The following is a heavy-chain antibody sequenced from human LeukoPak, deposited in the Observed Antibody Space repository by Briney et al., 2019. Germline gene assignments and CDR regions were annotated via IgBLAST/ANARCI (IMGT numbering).Heavy chain of an antibody. V-gene: IGHV4-34*01. J-gene: IGHJ4*02. D-gene: IGHD3-3*01. Sequence: KPSETLSLTCAVYGGSFSGYYWSWIRQPPGKGLEWIGEINHSGSTNYNPSLKSRVTISVDTSKNQFSLKLSSVTAADTAVYYCATATRGYDFWSGYYATEDRYYFDYWGQGTLVTVSS. CDR2: INHSGST. CDR1: GGSFSGYY. CDR3: ATATRGYDFWSGYYATEDRYYFDY.